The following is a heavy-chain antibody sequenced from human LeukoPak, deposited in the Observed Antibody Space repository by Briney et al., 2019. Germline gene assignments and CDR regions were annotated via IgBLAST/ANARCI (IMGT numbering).Heavy chain of an antibody. CDR3: AKGFYYDNGGYFDY. CDR1: GFTLSSYA. V-gene: IGHV3-64*01. D-gene: IGHD3-9*01. Sequence: GGSLRLSCAASGFTLSSYAMHWVRQAPGKGLEYVSAISSNGGSTYYANSVKGRFTISRDNSKNTLYLQMGSLRAEDMAVYYCAKGFYYDNGGYFDYWGQGTLVTVSS. J-gene: IGHJ4*02. CDR2: ISSNGGST.